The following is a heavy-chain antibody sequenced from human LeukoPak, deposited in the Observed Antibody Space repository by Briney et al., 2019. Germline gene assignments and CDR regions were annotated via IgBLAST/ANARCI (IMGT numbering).Heavy chain of an antibody. V-gene: IGHV4-61*02. Sequence: SQTLSLTCTVSGGSISSGGYYWSWIRQHPGKGLEWIGRIYTSGSTNYNPSLKSRVTISVDTSKNQFSLKLSSVTAADTAVYYCARVIPRSYYYYYYYMDVWGKGTTVTVSS. CDR1: GGSISSGGYY. J-gene: IGHJ6*03. CDR2: IYTSGST. D-gene: IGHD3-16*02. CDR3: ARVIPRSYYYYYYYMDV.